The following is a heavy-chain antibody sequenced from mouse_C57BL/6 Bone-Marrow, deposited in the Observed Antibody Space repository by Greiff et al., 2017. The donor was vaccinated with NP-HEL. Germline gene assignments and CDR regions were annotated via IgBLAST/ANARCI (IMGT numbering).Heavy chain of an antibody. CDR3: AKGLRGRWGAMDY. CDR2: IWGGGST. D-gene: IGHD1-1*01. Sequence: QVQLQQSGPGLVAPSQSLSISCTVSGFSLTSYGVDWVRQPPGKGLEWLGVIWGGGSTNYNSALMSRLSISKDNSKSQVFLKMNSLQTDDTAMYYGAKGLRGRWGAMDYWGQGTSVTVSS. J-gene: IGHJ4*01. CDR1: GFSLTSYG. V-gene: IGHV2-9*01.